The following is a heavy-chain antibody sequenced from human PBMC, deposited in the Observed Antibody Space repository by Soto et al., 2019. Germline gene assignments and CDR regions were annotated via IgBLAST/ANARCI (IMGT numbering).Heavy chain of an antibody. CDR2: ISAYNGNT. CDR1: GYTFTSYG. CDR3: AREDYDFWRTPFGMDV. D-gene: IGHD3-3*01. V-gene: IGHV1-18*04. Sequence: ASVKVSWKASGYTFTSYGISWVRQAPGQGLEWMGWISAYNGNTNYAQKLQGRVTMTTDTSTSTAYMELRSLRSDDTAVYYCAREDYDFWRTPFGMDVWGQGTTVTVSS. J-gene: IGHJ6*02.